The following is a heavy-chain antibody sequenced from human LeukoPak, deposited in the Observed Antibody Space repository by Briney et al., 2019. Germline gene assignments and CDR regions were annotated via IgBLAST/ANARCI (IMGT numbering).Heavy chain of an antibody. CDR3: ARSIVVVPRGGNDAFDI. CDR1: GYTFTGYY. CDR2: INPNSGGT. V-gene: IGHV1-2*06. Sequence: ASVKVSCKVSGYTFTGYYIHWVRQAPGQGLEWMGRINPNSGGTNYAQKFQGRVTMTRDTSISTAYMELSRLRSDDTAVYYCARSIVVVPRGGNDAFDIWGQGTVVTVSS. D-gene: IGHD2-2*01. J-gene: IGHJ3*02.